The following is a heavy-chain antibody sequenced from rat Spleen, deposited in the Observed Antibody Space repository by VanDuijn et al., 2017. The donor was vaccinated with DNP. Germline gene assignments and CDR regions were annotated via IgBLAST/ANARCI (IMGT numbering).Heavy chain of an antibody. CDR2: IQSGGST. V-gene: IGHV2-19*01. Sequence: QVQLKESGPGLVQPSQTLSLTCTVSGFSLTDYSVHWVRQPPGKGLEWMGRIQSGGSTDYNSALKSRLSISRDTSKSQVFLKMNSLQTEDTATYYCARDGEFITTSDYVMDAWGQGASVTVSS. D-gene: IGHD1-10*01. J-gene: IGHJ4*01. CDR1: GFSLTDYS. CDR3: ARDGEFITTSDYVMDA.